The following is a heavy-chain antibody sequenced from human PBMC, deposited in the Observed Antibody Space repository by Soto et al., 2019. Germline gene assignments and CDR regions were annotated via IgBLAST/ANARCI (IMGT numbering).Heavy chain of an antibody. CDR3: ARFPWEPPKEGDYYYYGMDV. CDR2: INHSGST. D-gene: IGHD1-26*01. V-gene: IGHV4-34*01. J-gene: IGHJ6*02. Sequence: ASETLSLTCAVYGGSFSGYYWSWIRQPPGKGLEWIGEINHSGSTNYNPSLKSRVTISVDTSKNQFSLKLRSVTAADTAVYYCARFPWEPPKEGDYYYYGMDVWGQGTTVNLSS. CDR1: GGSFSGYY.